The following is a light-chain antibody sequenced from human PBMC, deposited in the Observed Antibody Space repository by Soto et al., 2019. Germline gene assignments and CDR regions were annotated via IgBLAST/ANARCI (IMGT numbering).Light chain of an antibody. CDR2: AAS. CDR1: QSISNY. CDR3: QQGYSTPFT. Sequence: DIQITQSPSSLSASVVDIVTITCRASQSISNYLNGYQQKPGKAPKLLVYAASSLQSGVPSRFSGSGSRTDFTLTISRLHPDDFATYYCQQGYSTPFTFGRGTKVDIK. J-gene: IGKJ3*01. V-gene: IGKV1-39*01.